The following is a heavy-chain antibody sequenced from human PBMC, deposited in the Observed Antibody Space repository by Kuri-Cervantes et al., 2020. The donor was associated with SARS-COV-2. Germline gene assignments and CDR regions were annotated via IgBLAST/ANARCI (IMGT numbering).Heavy chain of an antibody. V-gene: IGHV3-21*01. CDR3: ASNRDNWNDVVDAFDI. CDR1: GFTFSSYS. J-gene: IGHJ3*02. Sequence: GGSLRLSCAASGFTFSSYSMNWVRQAPGKGLEWVSSISSSSSYIYYADSVKGRFTISRDNSKNTLYLQMNSLRAEDTAVYYCASNRDNWNDVVDAFDIWGQGTMVTVSS. CDR2: ISSSSSYI. D-gene: IGHD1-20*01.